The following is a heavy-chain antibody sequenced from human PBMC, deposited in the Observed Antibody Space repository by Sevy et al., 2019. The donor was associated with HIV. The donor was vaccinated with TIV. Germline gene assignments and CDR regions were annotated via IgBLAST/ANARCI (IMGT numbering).Heavy chain of an antibody. CDR2: ISTLNVNT. D-gene: IGHD2-2*01. Sequence: ASVKVSCKASGYSFTSYGISWVRQAPGQGLEWMGWISTLNVNTNNAQKFQGRVTMTTDTSTSTAYMELSILRTDDTAVYYCARGDSSSCSCHGSLLYWGQGTLVTVSS. J-gene: IGHJ4*02. CDR3: ARGDSSSCSCHGSLLY. V-gene: IGHV1-18*01. CDR1: GYSFTSYG.